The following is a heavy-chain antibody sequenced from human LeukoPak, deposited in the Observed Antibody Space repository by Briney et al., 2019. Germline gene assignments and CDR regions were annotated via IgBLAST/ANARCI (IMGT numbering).Heavy chain of an antibody. CDR2: INHSGST. Sequence: PSETLSLTCAVYGGSFSGYYWSWIRQPPGKGLEWIGEINHSGSTNYNPSLKSRVTISVDTSKNQFSLKLSSVTAADTAVYYCAGGLRGSYSRYYYMDVWGKGTTVTVSS. V-gene: IGHV4-34*01. J-gene: IGHJ6*03. D-gene: IGHD1-26*01. CDR3: AGGLRGSYSRYYYMDV. CDR1: GGSFSGYY.